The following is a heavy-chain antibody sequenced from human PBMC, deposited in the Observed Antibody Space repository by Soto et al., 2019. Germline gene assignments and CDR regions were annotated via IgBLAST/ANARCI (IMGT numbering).Heavy chain of an antibody. CDR3: ARGGYYDNSWGKLSHYGLDV. D-gene: IGHD3-16*01. V-gene: IGHV1-18*01. CDR1: GYSFIRYG. J-gene: IGHJ6*02. CDR2: ISPYNDYT. Sequence: QVHLVQSAAEVKKPGASVKVSCKTSGYSFIRYGIAWVRQAPGQGLEWVGWISPYNDYTIYAQKLQGRVTMTTDTSTSTVYMELRGLKFDDTAVYYCARGGYYDNSWGKLSHYGLDVWGQGTSVSVSS.